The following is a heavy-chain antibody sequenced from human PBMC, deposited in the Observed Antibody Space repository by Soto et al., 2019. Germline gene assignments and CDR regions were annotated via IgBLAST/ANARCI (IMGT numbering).Heavy chain of an antibody. CDR1: GGSISSSSYY. D-gene: IGHD1-26*01. J-gene: IGHJ6*02. CDR2: IYYSGST. CDR3: ASQYSGSYASLIGGMDV. V-gene: IGHV4-39*01. Sequence: QLQLQESGPGLVKPSETLSLTCTVSGGSISSSSYYWGWIRQPPGKGLEWIGSIYYSGSTYYNPSLKSRVTISVDTSKNQFSLKLSSVTAADTAVYYCASQYSGSYASLIGGMDVWGQGTTVTVSS.